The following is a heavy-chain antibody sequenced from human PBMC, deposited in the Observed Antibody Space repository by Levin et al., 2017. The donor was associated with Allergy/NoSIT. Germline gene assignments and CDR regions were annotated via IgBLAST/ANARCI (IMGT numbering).Heavy chain of an antibody. D-gene: IGHD5-18*01. Sequence: SQTLSLTCTVSGGSVTSNTYYWGWIRQPPGKGLEWIGSISYSVSTYYKPSLKSRITISGDTSNNQFSLRLSSVTAADTAVYYCESGRNGRYGVGSYWGQGTLVTVSS. V-gene: IGHV4-39*01. CDR3: ESGRNGRYGVGSY. CDR2: ISYSVST. J-gene: IGHJ4*02. CDR1: GGSVTSNTYY.